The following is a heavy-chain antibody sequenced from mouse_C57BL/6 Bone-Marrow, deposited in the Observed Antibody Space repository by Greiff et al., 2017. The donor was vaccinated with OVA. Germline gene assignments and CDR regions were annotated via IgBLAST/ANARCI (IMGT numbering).Heavy chain of an antibody. V-gene: IGHV1-54*01. D-gene: IGHD4-1*01. CDR1: GYAFTNYL. CDR3: ARFGLGNGY. Sequence: VQLQQSGAELVRPGTSVKVSCKASGYAFTNYLIEWVKQRPGQGLEWIGVINPGSGGTNYNEKFKGKATLTADKSSSTAYMQLSSLTSEDSAVYFCARFGLGNGYWGQGTTLTVSS. J-gene: IGHJ2*01. CDR2: INPGSGGT.